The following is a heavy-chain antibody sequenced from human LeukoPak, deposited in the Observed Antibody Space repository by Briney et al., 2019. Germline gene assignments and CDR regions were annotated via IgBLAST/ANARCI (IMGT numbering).Heavy chain of an antibody. Sequence: PGGSLRLSCGASGFTFSNAWMSWVRQAPGKGLEWVGRIKRKTDGGTTDYAAPVKGRFTISRDDSKNTLYLQMNSLKTEDTAVYYCTTWRALIGWGQGTLVTVSS. CDR1: GFTFSNAW. J-gene: IGHJ4*02. V-gene: IGHV3-15*01. CDR2: IKRKTDGGTT. D-gene: IGHD2-8*01. CDR3: TTWRALIG.